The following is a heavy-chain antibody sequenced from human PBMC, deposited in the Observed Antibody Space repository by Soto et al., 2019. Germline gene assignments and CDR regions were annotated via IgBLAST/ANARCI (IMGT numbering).Heavy chain of an antibody. Sequence: QLLESGGDLIQPGGSLRLSCAASGFSFSSYSMSWVRQAPGKGLEWVSCMSATGGSTYYVDSVKGRFIISRDNSWKTLYLQMNSLRADDTAVYYCAKSWGDTWQESAFHIWGLGTMVTVSA. CDR3: AKSWGDTWQESAFHI. V-gene: IGHV3-23*01. CDR2: MSATGGST. CDR1: GFSFSSYS. J-gene: IGHJ3*02. D-gene: IGHD5-18*01.